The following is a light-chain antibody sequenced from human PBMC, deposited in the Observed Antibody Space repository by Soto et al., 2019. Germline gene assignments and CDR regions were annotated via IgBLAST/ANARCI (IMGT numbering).Light chain of an antibody. J-gene: IGKJ3*01. CDR1: QDVDSH. V-gene: IGKV1-39*01. Sequence: DIQMTQSPSSLSASVGDRVSIACRTSQDVDSHLNWYQQRPGRAPRLLIFGASKLESGLPSKFSSSCSGTDFSLTITPLQPEDCATYYCQQSYSAPPFTFGPGTRVDI. CDR3: QQSYSAPPFT. CDR2: GAS.